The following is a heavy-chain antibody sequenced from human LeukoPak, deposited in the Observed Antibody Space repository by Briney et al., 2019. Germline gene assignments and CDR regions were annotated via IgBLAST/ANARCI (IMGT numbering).Heavy chain of an antibody. CDR2: IYPSGST. Sequence: SETLSPTCTVSGGSISSGGYYWSWIRQPPGKGLEWIGYIYPSGSTYYNPSLKSRVTISVDRSKNQFSLKLSSVAAADTAVYYCARGDEYYYYMDVWGKGTTVTVSS. J-gene: IGHJ6*03. CDR3: ARGDEYYYYMDV. CDR1: GGSISSGGYY. V-gene: IGHV4-30-2*01.